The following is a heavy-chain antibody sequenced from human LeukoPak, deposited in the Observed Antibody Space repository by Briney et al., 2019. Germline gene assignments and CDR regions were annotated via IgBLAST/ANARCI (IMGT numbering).Heavy chain of an antibody. CDR1: GFTFSSYS. CDR3: ARIAPTAMVF. D-gene: IGHD5-18*01. CDR2: ISSSSSYI. V-gene: IGHV3-21*01. Sequence: RGSLRLSCAASGFTFSSYSMNWVRQAPGKGLEWVSSISSSSSYIYYADSVKGRFTISRDNAKNSLYLQMNSLRAEDTAVYYCARIAPTAMVFWGQGTLVTVSS. J-gene: IGHJ4*02.